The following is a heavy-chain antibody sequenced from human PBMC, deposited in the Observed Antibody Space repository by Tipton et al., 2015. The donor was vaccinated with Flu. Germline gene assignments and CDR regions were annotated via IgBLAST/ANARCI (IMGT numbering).Heavy chain of an antibody. J-gene: IGHJ4*02. CDR1: GFTFSSYW. D-gene: IGHD4-23*01. V-gene: IGHV3-7*01. Sequence: SLRLSCAASGFTFSSYWMHWVRQAPGKGLEWVANIKQDGSEKYYVDSVKGRFTISRDNAKNSLYLQMNSLRAEDTAVYYCVRKEGSRDNSDYLDYWGQGTLVTVSS. CDR2: IKQDGSEK. CDR3: VRKEGSRDNSDYLDY.